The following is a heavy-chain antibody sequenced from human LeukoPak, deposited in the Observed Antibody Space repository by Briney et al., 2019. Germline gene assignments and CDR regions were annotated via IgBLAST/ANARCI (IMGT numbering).Heavy chain of an antibody. Sequence: ASVKVSCKASGYTFTSYYMHWVRQAPGQGLEWMGIINPSGGSTSYAQKFQGRVTMTRDTSISTAYMELSRLRSDDTAVYYCARVKYYDSSGYYRNDYWGQGTLVTVSS. CDR3: ARVKYYDSSGYYRNDY. CDR1: GYTFTSYY. D-gene: IGHD3-22*01. CDR2: INPSGGST. V-gene: IGHV1-46*01. J-gene: IGHJ4*02.